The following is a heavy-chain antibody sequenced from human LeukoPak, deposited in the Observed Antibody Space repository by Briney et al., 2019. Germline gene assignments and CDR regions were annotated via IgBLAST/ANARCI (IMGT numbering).Heavy chain of an antibody. J-gene: IGHJ4*02. Sequence: TLSLTCTVSGGSIISGGYYWSWIRQHPGKGLEWIGYIYYSGSTYYNPSLKSRVTISEDTSKNQFSLKLSSVTAADTAVYYCASRIDYSYGIDYWGQGTLVTVSS. V-gene: IGHV4-31*03. D-gene: IGHD5-18*01. CDR1: GGSIISGGYY. CDR2: IYYSGST. CDR3: ASRIDYSYGIDY.